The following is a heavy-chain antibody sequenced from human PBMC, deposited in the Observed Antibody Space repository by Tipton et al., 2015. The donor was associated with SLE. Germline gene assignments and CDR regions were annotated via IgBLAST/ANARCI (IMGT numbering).Heavy chain of an antibody. J-gene: IGHJ4*02. CDR1: GGSFSGYY. D-gene: IGHD3-10*01. CDR2: INHSGST. V-gene: IGHV4-34*01. CDR3: ARDSIIFRGVGGFDY. Sequence: LRLSCAVYGGSFSGYYWSWIRQPPGKGLEWIGEINHSGSTNYNPSLKSRVTISVDTSKNQFSLKLSSVTAADTAVYYCARDSIIFRGVGGFDYWGQGTLVTVSS.